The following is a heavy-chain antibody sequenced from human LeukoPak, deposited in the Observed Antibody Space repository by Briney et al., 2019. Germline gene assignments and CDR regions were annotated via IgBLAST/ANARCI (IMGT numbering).Heavy chain of an antibody. CDR1: GFTFSSYW. V-gene: IGHV3-7*04. CDR2: IKRDGSEK. J-gene: IGHJ2*01. Sequence: PGGSLRLSCAASGFTFSSYWMSWVRQAPGKGLEWVANIKRDGSEKYSVDSVKGRFTISRDNAKNSLYLQMNSLRAEDTAVYYCARDLGSSGWLGYFDLWGRGTLVTVSS. D-gene: IGHD6-19*01. CDR3: ARDLGSSGWLGYFDL.